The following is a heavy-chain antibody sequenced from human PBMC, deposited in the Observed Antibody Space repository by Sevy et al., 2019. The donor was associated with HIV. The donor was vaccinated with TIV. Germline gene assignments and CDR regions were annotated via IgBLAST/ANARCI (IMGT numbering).Heavy chain of an antibody. CDR2: IWYDGKNA. J-gene: IGHJ4*02. D-gene: IGHD1-26*01. CDR1: GFTFSSFG. V-gene: IGHV3-33*01. Sequence: GGSLRLSCAASGFTFSSFGMYWARQAPGEGLEWVAIIWYDGKNALYADSVKGRFTISRDNSKNTLYLQMNSLRDEDTAVYYCARDLEEWELRYLGYWGQGTLVTVSS. CDR3: ARDLEEWELRYLGY.